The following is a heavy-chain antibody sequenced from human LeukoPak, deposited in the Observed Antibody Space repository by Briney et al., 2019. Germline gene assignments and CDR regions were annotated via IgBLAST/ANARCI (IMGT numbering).Heavy chain of an antibody. J-gene: IGHJ6*03. CDR2: IYYSGST. V-gene: IGHV4-39*07. D-gene: IGHD4-17*01. Sequence: SETLSLTCTVSGGSISSSSYYWGWIRQPPGKGLEWIGSIYYSGSTYYNPSLKSRVTISVDTSKNQFSLKLSSVTAADTAVYYCDAFTVYYYYMDVWGKGTTVTVSS. CDR3: DAFTVYYYYMDV. CDR1: GGSISSSSYY.